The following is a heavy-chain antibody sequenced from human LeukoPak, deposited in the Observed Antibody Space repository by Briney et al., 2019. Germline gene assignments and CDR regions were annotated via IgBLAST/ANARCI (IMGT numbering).Heavy chain of an antibody. CDR1: GGSFSCYY. V-gene: IGHV4-34*01. CDR2: INHSGST. D-gene: IGHD5-24*01. J-gene: IGHJ3*02. Sequence: SETLFLNCAAYGGSFSCYYWGWIRQPPGKGLEWIGEINHSGSTNNNPSLKSRVSISVDTSKNQFSLKLSSVTAADTAVYYCARVPRDGYGHTEAIDIWGQGTMVTVSS. CDR3: ARVPRDGYGHTEAIDI.